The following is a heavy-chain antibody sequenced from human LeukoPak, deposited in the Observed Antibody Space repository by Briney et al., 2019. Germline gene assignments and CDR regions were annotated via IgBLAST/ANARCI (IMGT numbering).Heavy chain of an antibody. V-gene: IGHV3-53*01. J-gene: IGHJ3*02. CDR2: IYSGGST. CDR3: ARELGRGDAFDI. CDR1: GFTVSSNY. Sequence: GGSLRLSCAASGFTVSSNYMSWVRQAQGPGLEWDSVIYSGGSTCYADTVKGRFTISRENSKNTLYLQMNSLRAEDTAVYYCARELGRGDAFDIWGQGTMVTVSS. D-gene: IGHD7-27*01.